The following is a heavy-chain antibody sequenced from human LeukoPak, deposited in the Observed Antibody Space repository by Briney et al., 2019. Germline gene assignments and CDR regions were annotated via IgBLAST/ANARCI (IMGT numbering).Heavy chain of an antibody. Sequence: GGSLRLSCAASGFTFNKDGMSWVRQAPGKGLEWVSTVNENGAETHYADSVKGRFTISRDNSKNSVLLQMNSLRAGDTALYYRTKGDGGWYPIDYWGQGTLVIVSS. CDR1: GFTFNKDG. D-gene: IGHD6-19*01. CDR2: VNENGAET. J-gene: IGHJ4*02. CDR3: TKGDGGWYPIDY. V-gene: IGHV3-23*01.